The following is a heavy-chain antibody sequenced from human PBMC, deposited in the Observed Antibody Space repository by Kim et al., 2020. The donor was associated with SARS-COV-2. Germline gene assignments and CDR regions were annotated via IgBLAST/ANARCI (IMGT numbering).Heavy chain of an antibody. J-gene: IGHJ3*02. CDR1: GYSISSGYY. CDR3: ASTYYYGSGRYPDDAFDI. CDR2: IYHSGST. V-gene: IGHV4-38-2*02. D-gene: IGHD3-10*01. Sequence: SETLSLTCTVSGYSISSGYYWGWIRQPPGKGLEWIGSIYHSGSTYYNPSLKSRVTISVDTSKNQFSLKLSSVTAADTAVYYCASTYYYGSGRYPDDAFDIWGQGTMVTVSS.